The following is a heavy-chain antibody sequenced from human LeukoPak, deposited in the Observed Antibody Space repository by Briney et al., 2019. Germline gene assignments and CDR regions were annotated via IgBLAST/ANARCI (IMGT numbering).Heavy chain of an antibody. V-gene: IGHV3-7*04. Sequence: GGSLILSCAASGFTLSSFWMNWVRQAPGKGLEWVANIKQDGSKQYYVDSVKGRLTISRDNAKNSLYLQMNNLRAEDTAVYYCARGDYGSGSWFDYWGQGTLVTVSS. CDR2: IKQDGSKQ. CDR3: ARGDYGSGSWFDY. J-gene: IGHJ4*02. CDR1: GFTLSSFW. D-gene: IGHD3-10*01.